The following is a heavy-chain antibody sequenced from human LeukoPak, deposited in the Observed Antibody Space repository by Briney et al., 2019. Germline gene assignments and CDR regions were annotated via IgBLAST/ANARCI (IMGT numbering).Heavy chain of an antibody. D-gene: IGHD1-14*01. CDR2: ISSSTI. J-gene: IGHJ6*02. Sequence: GGSLRLSCAASGFTFSSYSMNWVRQAPGKGLEWVSYISSSTIYYADSVKGRFAISRDSSKNTLYLQMNSLRAEDTAVYYCAKVSGGGLYYDGMDVWGQGTTVTVSS. CDR3: AKVSGGGLYYDGMDV. V-gene: IGHV3-48*01. CDR1: GFTFSSYS.